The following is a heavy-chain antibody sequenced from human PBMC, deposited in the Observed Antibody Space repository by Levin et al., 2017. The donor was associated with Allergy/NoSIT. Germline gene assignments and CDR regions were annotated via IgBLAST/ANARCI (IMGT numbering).Heavy chain of an antibody. CDR1: GGSFSGYY. D-gene: IGHD5-18*01. CDR3: ARGKYSRLDY. Sequence: SQTLSLTCAVYGGSFSGYYWSWIRQPPGKGLEWIGEINHSGSTNYNPSLNSRVTISVDTSKNQFSLKLSSVTAADTAVYYCARGKYSRLDYWGQGTLVTVSS. J-gene: IGHJ4*02. CDR2: INHSGST. V-gene: IGHV4-34*01.